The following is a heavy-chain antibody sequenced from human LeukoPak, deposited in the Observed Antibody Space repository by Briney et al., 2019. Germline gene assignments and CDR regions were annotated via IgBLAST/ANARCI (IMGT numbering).Heavy chain of an antibody. J-gene: IGHJ4*02. CDR3: ARGLYYYDSSGYLDY. CDR1: GFTFSSYW. CDR2: INSDGSST. D-gene: IGHD3-22*01. V-gene: IGHV3-74*01. Sequence: PGGSLRLSCAASGFTFSSYWMHWVRQAPGKGLVWVSRINSDGSSTSYADSVKGRFTISRDNAKSTLYLQMNSLRAEDTAVYYCARGLYYYDSSGYLDYWGQGTLVTVSS.